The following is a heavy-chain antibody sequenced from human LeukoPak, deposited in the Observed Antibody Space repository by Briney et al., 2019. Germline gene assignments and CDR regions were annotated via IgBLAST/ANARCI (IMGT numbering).Heavy chain of an antibody. CDR1: GFTFSSYA. J-gene: IGHJ4*02. D-gene: IGHD3-10*01. Sequence: GGSLRLSCAASGFTFSSYALSWVRQAPGKGLEWLSSISSSDGSTNYADSVKGRFTIPRDNSKNTLYLQMNSLRAEDTAVYYCAKLIGVPALWGQGTLVTVSS. V-gene: IGHV3-23*01. CDR2: ISSSDGST. CDR3: AKLIGVPAL.